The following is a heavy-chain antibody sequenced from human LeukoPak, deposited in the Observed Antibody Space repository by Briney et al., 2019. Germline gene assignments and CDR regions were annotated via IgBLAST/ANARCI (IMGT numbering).Heavy chain of an antibody. Sequence: GGSLRLSCAASGFTFSSYSMNWVRQAPGKGLEWVSSISSSSSYIYYADSVKGRFTISRDNAKNSLYLQMNSLRAEDTAVYYCARGRFYYDSSGYSDAFDIWGQGTMVTVSS. CDR1: GFTFSSYS. CDR2: ISSSSSYI. J-gene: IGHJ3*02. CDR3: ARGRFYYDSSGYSDAFDI. V-gene: IGHV3-21*01. D-gene: IGHD3-22*01.